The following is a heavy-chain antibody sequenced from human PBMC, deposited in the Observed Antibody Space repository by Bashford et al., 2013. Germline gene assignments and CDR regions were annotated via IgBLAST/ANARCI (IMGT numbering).Heavy chain of an antibody. CDR3: ARLTGYSSGWSVDY. Sequence: WVRQAPGQGLEWMGGIIPIFGTANYAQKFQGRVTITADESTSTAYMELSSLRSEDTAVYYCARLTGYSSGWSVDYWGQGNPGHRLL. D-gene: IGHD6-19*01. V-gene: IGHV1-69*01. CDR2: IIPIFGTA. J-gene: IGHJ4*02.